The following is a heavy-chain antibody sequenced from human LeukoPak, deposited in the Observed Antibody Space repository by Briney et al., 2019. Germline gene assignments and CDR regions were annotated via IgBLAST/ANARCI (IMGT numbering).Heavy chain of an antibody. V-gene: IGHV4-39*07. J-gene: IGHJ5*01. CDR3: TRDRQLEWFYS. CDR1: GGSISSSSYY. CDR2: IYYSGST. D-gene: IGHD3-10*01. Sequence: PSETLSLTCTVSGGSISSSSYYWGWIRQPPGKGLEWIGSIYYSGSTYYNPSLKSRVTISLDTSRNQFSLNLSSVTAADTAVYYCTRDRQLEWFYSWGQGTQVTVSS.